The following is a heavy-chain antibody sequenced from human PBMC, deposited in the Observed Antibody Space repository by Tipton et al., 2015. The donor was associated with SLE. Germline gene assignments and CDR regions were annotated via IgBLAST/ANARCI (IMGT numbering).Heavy chain of an antibody. D-gene: IGHD3-16*01. J-gene: IGHJ2*01. CDR3: ARMGDRWYFDL. CDR1: GGSISPYY. Sequence: TLSLTCTVSGGSISPYYWSWLRQPPGKGLEYIGLIHYSGNTNYNPSLKSRVTISVDTSRNQFSLKLSHVTAADTAVYYCARMGDRWYFDLWGRGTLLTVSS. V-gene: IGHV4-59*01. CDR2: IHYSGNT.